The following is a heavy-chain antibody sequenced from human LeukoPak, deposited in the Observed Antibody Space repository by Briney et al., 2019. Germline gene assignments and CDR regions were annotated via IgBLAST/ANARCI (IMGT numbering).Heavy chain of an antibody. CDR2: IYYSGST. J-gene: IGHJ6*02. D-gene: IGHD3-10*01. CDR3: ARDLYYGSGSFYYYGMDV. V-gene: IGHV4-30-4*01. Sequence: PSESLSLTCTVSGGSISSGDYYWRWIRQPPGKGLEWIGYIYYSGSTYYNPSLKSRVTISVDTSKNQFSLKLSSVTAADTAVYYCARDLYYGSGSFYYYGMDVWGQGTTVTVSS. CDR1: GGSISSGDYY.